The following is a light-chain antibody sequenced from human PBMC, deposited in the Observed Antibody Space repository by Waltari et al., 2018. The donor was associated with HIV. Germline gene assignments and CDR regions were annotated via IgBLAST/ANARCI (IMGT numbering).Light chain of an antibody. CDR1: QPISNS. Sequence: DIQMTQSPSSLSAAVADRVIITCRASQPISNSLAWYQQRAGKAPKLLLYAASNLESGVPSRFSGSGSGTVYSLTISSLQPEDFATYYCQQYYSTPFTFGQGTKLEI. J-gene: IGKJ2*01. CDR3: QQYYSTPFT. V-gene: IGKV1-NL1*01. CDR2: AAS.